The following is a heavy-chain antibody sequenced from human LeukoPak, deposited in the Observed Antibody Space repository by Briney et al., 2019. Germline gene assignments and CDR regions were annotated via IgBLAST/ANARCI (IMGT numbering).Heavy chain of an antibody. CDR2: IYSGGST. D-gene: IGHD3-22*01. Sequence: PGGSLRLSCAASGFTVSSNYMSWVRQAPGKGLEWASVIYSGGSTHYADSVKGRFTISRDNSKNTLYLQMNSLRAEDTAVYYSATKDSSGYIDAFDIWRQGTMVSVSS. V-gene: IGHV3-53*01. CDR3: ATKDSSGYIDAFDI. CDR1: GFTVSSNY. J-gene: IGHJ3*02.